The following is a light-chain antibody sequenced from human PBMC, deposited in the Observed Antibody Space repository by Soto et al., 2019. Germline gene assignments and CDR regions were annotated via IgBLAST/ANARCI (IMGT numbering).Light chain of an antibody. CDR1: TSNIASNA. Sequence: QSVLTQPPSASGTPGQRVTISCSGSTSNIASNAINWFQQLPGTAPKLLIYSDNHRLSGVPDRFSGSKSGTSASLAISGLQSEDEADYYCATWADSLKTYVFGTGTKVTVL. CDR3: ATWADSLKTYV. V-gene: IGLV1-44*01. CDR2: SDN. J-gene: IGLJ1*01.